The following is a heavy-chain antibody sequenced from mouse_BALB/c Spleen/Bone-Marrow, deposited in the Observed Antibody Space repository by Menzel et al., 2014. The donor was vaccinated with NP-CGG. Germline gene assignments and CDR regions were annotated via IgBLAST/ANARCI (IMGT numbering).Heavy chain of an antibody. CDR1: GFNIKDTY. Sequence: VQLKQSGAELVKPGASVKLSCTASGFNIKDTYMHWVKQRPEQGLEWIGRIDPANVNTKYDPEFQGKATITADTSSNTAYLQLSSLTSEDTAVYYCASYVYGYYFDYWGQGTTLTVSS. V-gene: IGHV14-3*02. J-gene: IGHJ2*01. CDR3: ASYVYGYYFDY. CDR2: IDPANVNT. D-gene: IGHD1-1*01.